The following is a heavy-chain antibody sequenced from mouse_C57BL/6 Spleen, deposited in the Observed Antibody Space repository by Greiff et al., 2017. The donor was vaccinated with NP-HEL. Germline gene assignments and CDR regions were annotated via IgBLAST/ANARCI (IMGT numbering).Heavy chain of an antibody. J-gene: IGHJ3*01. V-gene: IGHV1-55*01. CDR3: ARYYGSSPWFAY. D-gene: IGHD1-1*01. Sequence: QVQLQQPGAELVKPGASVKMSCKASGYTFTSYWITWVKQRPGPGLEWIGDIYPGSGSTNYNEKFKSKATLTVDTSSSTADMQLSSLTSEDSAVYYCARYYGSSPWFAYWGQGTLVTVSA. CDR2: IYPGSGST. CDR1: GYTFTSYW.